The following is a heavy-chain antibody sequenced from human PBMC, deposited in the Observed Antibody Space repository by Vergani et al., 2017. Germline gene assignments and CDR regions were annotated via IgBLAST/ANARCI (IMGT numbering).Heavy chain of an antibody. V-gene: IGHV3-23*01. D-gene: IGHD2-15*01. CDR2: ISGSGGST. J-gene: IGHJ3*02. Sequence: EVQLLESGGGLVQPGGSLRLSCAASGFTFSSYAMSWVRQAPGKGLEWVSAISGSGGSTYYADSVKGRFTISRDNSKNTLYLQMNSLRAEDTAVYYCAKCSGGSCYGDDAFDIWGQGTMVTVTS. CDR1: GFTFSSYA. CDR3: AKCSGGSCYGDDAFDI.